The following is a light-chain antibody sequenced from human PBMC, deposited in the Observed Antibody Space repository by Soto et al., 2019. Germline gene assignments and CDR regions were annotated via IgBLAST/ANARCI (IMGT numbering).Light chain of an antibody. V-gene: IGKV4-1*01. CDR3: KQYYSTPLT. CDR1: QSVLYNSNNKNY. J-gene: IGKJ4*01. Sequence: DIVMTQSPDSLAVSLGERATINCKSSQSVLYNSNNKNYLAWYRQKPGQPPKLLISWASTRESGVPDRFSGSGSGTDFTLPISSLQAEDVAVYYCKQYYSTPLTFGGGTKVEIK. CDR2: WAS.